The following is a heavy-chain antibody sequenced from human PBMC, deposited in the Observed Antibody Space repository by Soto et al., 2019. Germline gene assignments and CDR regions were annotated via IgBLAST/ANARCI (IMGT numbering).Heavy chain of an antibody. CDR1: GFTFSSYA. D-gene: IGHD2-21*01. Sequence: PGGSLRLSCAASGFTFSSYAMSWVRQAPGKGLEWVSAISGSGGSTYYADSVKGRFTISRDNSKNTLYLQMNSLRAEDTAVYYCAKGESPRGGADPQKISIDYWGQGTLVTVSS. CDR2: ISGSGGST. J-gene: IGHJ4*02. V-gene: IGHV3-23*01. CDR3: AKGESPRGGADPQKISIDY.